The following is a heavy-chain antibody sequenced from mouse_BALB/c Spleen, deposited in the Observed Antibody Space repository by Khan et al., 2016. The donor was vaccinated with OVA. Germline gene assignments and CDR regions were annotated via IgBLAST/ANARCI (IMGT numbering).Heavy chain of an antibody. Sequence: EVQLVETGGGLVQPGGSRKLSCAASGFTFNNYGMHWVRQAPEKGLEWVAYISGDSNTIYYVDSVKGQFTISRDNPKNTLFLQLTSLMSEDTARYYCATSYFYGYYFDYWGPGTTLTVS. CDR1: GFTFNNYG. CDR3: ATSYFYGYYFDY. V-gene: IGHV5-17*02. J-gene: IGHJ2*01. D-gene: IGHD1-1*01. CDR2: ISGDSNTI.